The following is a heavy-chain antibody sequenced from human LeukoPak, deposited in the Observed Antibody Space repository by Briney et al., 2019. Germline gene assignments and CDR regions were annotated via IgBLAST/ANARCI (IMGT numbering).Heavy chain of an antibody. Sequence: GGSLRLSCAASGFTFSSYSRNWVRQAPGKGLEWLSYIRSSDSTTYYADSVKGRFTISRDNAKNSLYLQMDSLRVEDTAVYYCAKRADSSAHSFDYWGQGTLVTVSS. J-gene: IGHJ4*02. CDR2: IRSSDSTT. V-gene: IGHV3-48*04. CDR3: AKRADSSAHSFDY. CDR1: GFTFSSYS. D-gene: IGHD3-22*01.